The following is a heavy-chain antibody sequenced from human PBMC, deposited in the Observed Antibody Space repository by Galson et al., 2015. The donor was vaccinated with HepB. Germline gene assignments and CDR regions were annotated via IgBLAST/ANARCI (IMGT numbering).Heavy chain of an antibody. V-gene: IGHV4-30-4*01. CDR2: IYYSGST. D-gene: IGHD3-3*01. Sequence: TLSLTCTVSGGSISSGDYYWSWIRQPPGKGLEWIGYIYYSGSTYYNPSLKSRVTISVNTSKNQFSLKLSSVTAADTAVYYCARAKGGYYDFWSGYYTSPGWGFLDIWGQGTMVTVSS. J-gene: IGHJ3*02. CDR3: ARAKGGYYDFWSGYYTSPGWGFLDI. CDR1: GGSISSGDYY.